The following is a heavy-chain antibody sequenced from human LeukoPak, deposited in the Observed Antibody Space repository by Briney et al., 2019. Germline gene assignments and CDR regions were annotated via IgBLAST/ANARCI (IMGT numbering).Heavy chain of an antibody. D-gene: IGHD1-14*01. CDR2: IYYSGST. Sequence: SETLSLTCTVSGGSLSSYYWSWIRQPPGKGLEWIGYIYYSGSTNYNPSLKSRVTISVDTSKNQFSLKLSSVTAADTAVYYCARAVIRPAGFDPWGQGTLVTVSS. V-gene: IGHV4-59*01. J-gene: IGHJ5*02. CDR1: GGSLSSYY. CDR3: ARAVIRPAGFDP.